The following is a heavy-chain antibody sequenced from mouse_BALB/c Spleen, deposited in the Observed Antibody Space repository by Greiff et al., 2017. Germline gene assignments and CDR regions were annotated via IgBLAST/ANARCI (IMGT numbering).Heavy chain of an antibody. CDR1: GYTFTSYT. J-gene: IGHJ3*01. V-gene: IGHV1-4*02. CDR2: INPSSGYT. D-gene: IGHD1-1*01. Sequence: QVQLQQSAAELARPGASVKMSCKASGYTFTSYTMHWVKQRPGQGLEWIGYINPSSGYTEYNQKFKDKTTLTADKSSSTAYMQLSSLTSEDSAVYYCARSGYYGSSYVAYWGQGTLVTVSA. CDR3: ARSGYYGSSYVAY.